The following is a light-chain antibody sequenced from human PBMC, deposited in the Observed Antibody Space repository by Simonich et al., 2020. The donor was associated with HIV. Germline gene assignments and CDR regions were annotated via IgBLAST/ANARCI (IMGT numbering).Light chain of an antibody. J-gene: IGKJ1*01. CDR3: QQYNNWPPWT. V-gene: IGKV3-15*01. Sequence: EIVMTQSPATLSVSPGERATLSCRASQSVSSKLARYQQKPGQAPRLLIYGASTRATGIPARFSGSGSGTEFTLTISSMQSEDFAVYYCQQYNNWPPWTFGQGTKVEIK. CDR1: QSVSSK. CDR2: GAS.